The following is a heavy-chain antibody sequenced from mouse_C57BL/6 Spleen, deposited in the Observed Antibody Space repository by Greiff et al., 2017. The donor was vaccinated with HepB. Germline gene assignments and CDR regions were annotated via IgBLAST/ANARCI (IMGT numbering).Heavy chain of an antibody. D-gene: IGHD1-1*01. Sequence: VQLQQSGAELVKPGASVKLSCKVSGYTFTSYWMHWVKQRPGQGLEWIGMIHPNSGSTNYNEKFKSKATLTVDKSSSTAYMQHSSLTSEDSAVYYGARGGNGSGYSWYFDVWGTGTTVTVSS. CDR2: IHPNSGST. V-gene: IGHV1-64*01. CDR1: GYTFTSYW. J-gene: IGHJ1*03. CDR3: ARGGNGSGYSWYFDV.